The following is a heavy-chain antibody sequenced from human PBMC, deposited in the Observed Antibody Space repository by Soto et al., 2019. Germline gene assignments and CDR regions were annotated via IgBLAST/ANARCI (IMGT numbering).Heavy chain of an antibody. Sequence: EVQLVESGGGLVQPGGSLRLSCAASGFTFRSYWMSWVRQSPGKGLEWVANIKPDGSEEYYVDSVEGRFTSSRDNAKYSLYLQMNSLRAEDTAVYYCARDVSNFDYWGQGTLVTVSS. CDR3: ARDVSNFDY. CDR1: GFTFRSYW. J-gene: IGHJ4*02. V-gene: IGHV3-7*01. CDR2: IKPDGSEE.